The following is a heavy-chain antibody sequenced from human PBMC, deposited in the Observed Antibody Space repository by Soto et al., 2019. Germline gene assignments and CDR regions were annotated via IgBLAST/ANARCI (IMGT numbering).Heavy chain of an antibody. CDR3: ASPHCSSTSCLTPDAFDI. J-gene: IGHJ3*02. V-gene: IGHV5-51*01. CDR1: GYSFTSYW. D-gene: IGHD2-2*01. Sequence: GESLKISFKGSGYSFTSYWIGWVRQMPGKGLEWMGIIYPGDSDTRYSPSFQGQVTISADKSVSTAYLQWSSLKASDTAMYYCASPHCSSTSCLTPDAFDIWGQGTMVTVSS. CDR2: IYPGDSDT.